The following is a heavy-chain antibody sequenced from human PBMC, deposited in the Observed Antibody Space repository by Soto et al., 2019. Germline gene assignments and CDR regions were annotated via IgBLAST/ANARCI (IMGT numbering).Heavy chain of an antibody. CDR1: GFTFSDYY. Sequence: PGGSLRLSCAASGFTFSDYYMDWVRQAPGKGLEWVGRIRNKVKSYSTEYAASVKGRFILSRDDSDNSLYLQMNSLKTEDTAVYYCVRDRNWCYESWGLGTLVTVSS. CDR3: VRDRNWCYES. J-gene: IGHJ5*02. D-gene: IGHD5-12*01. V-gene: IGHV3-72*01. CDR2: IRNKVKSYST.